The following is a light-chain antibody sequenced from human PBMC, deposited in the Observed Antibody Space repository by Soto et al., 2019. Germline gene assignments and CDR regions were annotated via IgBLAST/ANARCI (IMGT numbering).Light chain of an antibody. CDR3: ASYTSSTTII. V-gene: IGLV2-14*03. CDR1: SGDVGAYNY. J-gene: IGLJ2*01. CDR2: DVS. Sequence: QSALTQPASVSGSPGLSITISCTGTSGDVGAYNYVSWFQQHPGKSPKLIIFDVSNRPSGVSDRFSGSKSGSAASLTISGLQADDEADYYCASYTSSTTIIFGGGTKLTVL.